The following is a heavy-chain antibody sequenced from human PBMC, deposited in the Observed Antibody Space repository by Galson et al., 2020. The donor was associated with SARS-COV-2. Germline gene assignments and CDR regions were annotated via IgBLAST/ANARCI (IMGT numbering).Heavy chain of an antibody. V-gene: IGHV3-30*02. CDR1: GFIFTNYG. CDR2: SQYDGSNE. CDR3: AKDRLRRGHDDSSAYYSDYYDGMDV. J-gene: IGHJ6*02. Sequence: GESLKISCAVSGFIFTNYGMHWVRQAPGKGLEWVALSQYDGSNEYFADSVKGRFTISRDNSKNTLYLQLNSLRAEDTAVYYCAKDRLRRGHDDSSAYYSDYYDGMDVWGQGTPVTVSS. D-gene: IGHD3-22*01.